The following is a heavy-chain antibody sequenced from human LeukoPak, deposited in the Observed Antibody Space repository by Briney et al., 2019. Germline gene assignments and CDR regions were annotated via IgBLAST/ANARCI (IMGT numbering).Heavy chain of an antibody. D-gene: IGHD6-6*01. CDR3: ASQKGDRYSSSSGYFQH. J-gene: IGHJ1*01. V-gene: IGHV1-8*03. CDR2: MNPNSGNT. CDR1: GYTFTSYD. Sequence: ASVKVSCKASGYTFTSYDINWVRQATGQGLEWMGWMNPNSGNTGYAQKFQGRVTITRNTSISTAYMELSSLRSEDTAVYYCASQKGDRYSSSSGYFQHWGQGTLVTVSS.